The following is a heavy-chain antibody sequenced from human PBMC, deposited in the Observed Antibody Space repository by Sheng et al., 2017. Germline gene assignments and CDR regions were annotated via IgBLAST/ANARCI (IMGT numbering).Heavy chain of an antibody. CDR1: GFTFSNHW. D-gene: IGHD3-22*01. Sequence: EVQLVQSGGGLVQPGGSLTLSCRDSGFTFSNHWMHWVRQAPGKGLVWVSRINIDGSTTTYADSVKGRFTISRDNARNTLFLDMKNLRADDTAVYYCTRDTVPTSFYESTGYFYSWGQGTLVTVSS. CDR3: TRDTVPTSFYESTGYFYS. J-gene: IGHJ5*01. V-gene: IGHV3-74*01. CDR2: INIDGSTT.